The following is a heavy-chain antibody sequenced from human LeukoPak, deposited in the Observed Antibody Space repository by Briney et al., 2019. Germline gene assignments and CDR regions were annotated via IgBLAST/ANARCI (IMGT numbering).Heavy chain of an antibody. CDR1: GFTFSSYS. D-gene: IGHD6-19*01. CDR2: ISSSSSYI. CDR3: ARAQRYSSGWSWIDY. J-gene: IGHJ4*02. Sequence: GGSLRLSCAASGFTFSSYSMNWVRQAPGKGLEWVSSISSSSSYIYYADSVKGRFTISRDNAKNSLYLQMNSLRAEDTAVYYCARAQRYSSGWSWIDYWGQGTLVTVSS. V-gene: IGHV3-21*01.